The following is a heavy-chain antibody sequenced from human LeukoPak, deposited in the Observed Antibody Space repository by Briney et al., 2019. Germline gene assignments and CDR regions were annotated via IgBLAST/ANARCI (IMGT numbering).Heavy chain of an antibody. V-gene: IGHV4-59*08. J-gene: IGHJ4*02. D-gene: IGHD4-17*01. Sequence: SETLSLTCTVSGGSISSYYWSWIRQPPGKGLEWIGYIYYSGSTNYNPSLKSRVTISVDTSKNQFSLKLSSVTAADTAVYYCARAEPDYGDYYFDYWGQGTLVTVSS. CDR1: GGSISSYY. CDR2: IYYSGST. CDR3: ARAEPDYGDYYFDY.